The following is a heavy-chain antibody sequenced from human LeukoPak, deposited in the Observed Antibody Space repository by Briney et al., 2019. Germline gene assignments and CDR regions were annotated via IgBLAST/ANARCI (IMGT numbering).Heavy chain of an antibody. CDR1: GGTFSSNA. CDR2: MIPVMGVT. D-gene: IGHD3-10*01. Sequence: SVKVSCKASGGTFSSNALSWVRQAPGQGLEWMGKMIPVMGVTDYAQNFQGRVTFTADKSTKTGYMELKSLTSEDTAVYFCATRGGKSDFDNWGQGTLVTVSS. V-gene: IGHV1-69*04. J-gene: IGHJ4*02. CDR3: ATRGGKSDFDN.